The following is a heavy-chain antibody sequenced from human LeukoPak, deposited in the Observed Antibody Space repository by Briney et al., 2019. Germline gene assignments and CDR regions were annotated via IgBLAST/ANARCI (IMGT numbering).Heavy chain of an antibody. D-gene: IGHD3-22*01. CDR1: GGSISSSSYY. CDR2: IYYSGST. CDR3: ARHYYDSSGYSPVDY. J-gene: IGHJ4*02. V-gene: IGHV4-39*01. Sequence: SETLSLTCTVSGGSISSSSYYWGWIRQPPGKGLEWIGSIYYSGSTYYNPSLKSRVTISVDTSKNQFSLKLSSVTAADTAVYYCARHYYDSSGYSPVDYWGQGTLVTVSS.